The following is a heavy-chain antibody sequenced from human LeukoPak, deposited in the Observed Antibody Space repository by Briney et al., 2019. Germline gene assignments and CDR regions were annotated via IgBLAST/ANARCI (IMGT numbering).Heavy chain of an antibody. J-gene: IGHJ6*03. Sequence: GGSLRLSCAASGFTFRSYSMNWVRQAPGKGLEWVSSISSSSSYIYYADSVKGRFTISRDNAKNSLYLQMNSLRAEDTAVYYCTRDLGIAAAGTYYMDVWGKGTTVTVSS. V-gene: IGHV3-21*01. CDR2: ISSSSSYI. CDR1: GFTFRSYS. CDR3: TRDLGIAAAGTYYMDV. D-gene: IGHD6-13*01.